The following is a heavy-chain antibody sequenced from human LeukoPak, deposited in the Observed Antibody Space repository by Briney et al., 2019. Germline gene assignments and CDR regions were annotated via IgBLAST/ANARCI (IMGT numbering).Heavy chain of an antibody. CDR2: INHSGST. CDR3: ARGGRWNRLYDY. CDR1: GGSFSGYY. Sequence: SETLSLTCAVYGGSFSGYYWSWIRLPPGKGLEWIGEINHSGSTNYNPSLKSRVTISVDTSKNQFSLKLSSVTAADTAVYYCARGGRWNRLYDYWGQGTLVTVSS. D-gene: IGHD1-1*01. J-gene: IGHJ4*02. V-gene: IGHV4-34*01.